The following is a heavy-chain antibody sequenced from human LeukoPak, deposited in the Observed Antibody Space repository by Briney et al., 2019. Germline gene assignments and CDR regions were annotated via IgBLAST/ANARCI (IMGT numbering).Heavy chain of an antibody. CDR2: VYYSGST. Sequence: SETLSLTCTVSGGSISTYYWSWIRQPPGKGLEWIGYVYYSGSTNYNPSLKSRVTISVDTSKNQFSLKLSSVTAADTAVYYCARDPWGEEGWFDPWGQGTLVTVSS. CDR1: GGSISTYY. D-gene: IGHD3-16*01. J-gene: IGHJ5*02. V-gene: IGHV4-59*12. CDR3: ARDPWGEEGWFDP.